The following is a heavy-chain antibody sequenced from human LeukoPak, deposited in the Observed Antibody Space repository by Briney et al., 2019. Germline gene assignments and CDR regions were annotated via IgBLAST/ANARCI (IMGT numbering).Heavy chain of an antibody. CDR3: ARGGFGFGELVPSDWFDP. CDR1: GGSFSGYY. Sequence: SETLSLTCAVYGGSFSGYYWSWTRQPPGKGLEWIGEINHSGSTNYNPSLKSRVTISVDTSKNQFSLKLSSVTAADTAVYYCARGGFGFGELVPSDWFDPWGQGTLVTVSS. V-gene: IGHV4-34*01. J-gene: IGHJ5*02. CDR2: INHSGST. D-gene: IGHD3-10*01.